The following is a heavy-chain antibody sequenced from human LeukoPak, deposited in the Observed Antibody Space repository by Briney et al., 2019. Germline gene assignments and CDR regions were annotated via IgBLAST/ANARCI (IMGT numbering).Heavy chain of an antibody. Sequence: SMNLSCKLSTPTFSTYAISWVRQPHEHVLEWMGSTIPIFGTANHTQKFQGRVTITADESTSTAYMELSSLRSEDTAVYYCARDSTTMVRGINYYYGMDVWGKGTTVTVSS. J-gene: IGHJ6*04. V-gene: IGHV1-69*13. CDR1: TPTFSTYA. CDR2: TIPIFGTA. CDR3: ARDSTTMVRGINYYYGMDV. D-gene: IGHD3-10*01.